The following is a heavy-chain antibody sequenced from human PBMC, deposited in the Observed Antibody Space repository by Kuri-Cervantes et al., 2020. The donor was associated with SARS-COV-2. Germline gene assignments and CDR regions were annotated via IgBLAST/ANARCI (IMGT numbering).Heavy chain of an antibody. J-gene: IGHJ4*02. CDR1: GLTFDDYA. V-gene: IGHV3-9*03. CDR3: AKDSVSYYYGSGSFILDY. Sequence: GGSLRLSCAASGLTFDDYAMHWVRQAPGKGLEWVSGISWNSGSIGYADSVKGRFTISRDNAKKSLYLQMNSLRAEDMALYYCAKDSVSYYYGSGSFILDYWGQGTLVTVSS. D-gene: IGHD3-10*01. CDR2: ISWNSGSI.